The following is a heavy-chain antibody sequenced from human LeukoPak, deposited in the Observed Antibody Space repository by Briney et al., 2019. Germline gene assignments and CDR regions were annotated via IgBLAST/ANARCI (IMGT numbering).Heavy chain of an antibody. D-gene: IGHD4-17*01. CDR2: IHYTGST. CDR3: TRGTLTVTTFKAYNWFDP. J-gene: IGHJ5*02. CDR1: GGSINSYY. V-gene: IGHV4-59*08. Sequence: SETLSLTCTVSGGSINSYYWSWIRQPPGKGLECIGYIHYTGSTNYNPSLKSRVTISVDTSKNQFSLKLSSVTAADTAVYYCTRGTLTVTTFKAYNWFDPWGQGTLVTVSS.